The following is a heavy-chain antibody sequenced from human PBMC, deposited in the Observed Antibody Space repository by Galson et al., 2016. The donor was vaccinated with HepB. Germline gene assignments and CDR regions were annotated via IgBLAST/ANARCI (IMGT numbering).Heavy chain of an antibody. V-gene: IGHV2-70*11. CDR1: GFSLSTSGMC. Sequence: PALVKPTQTLTLTCSFSGFSLSTSGMCVSWIRQAPGKALEWLARTDWENDKTYNTSLETRLTISKDTSKNQVVLTMTNMDPVDPGTYYCARVYGRAPPYWGQGTLVTVSS. CDR3: ARVYGRAPPY. J-gene: IGHJ1*01. CDR2: TDWENDK. D-gene: IGHD4-17*01.